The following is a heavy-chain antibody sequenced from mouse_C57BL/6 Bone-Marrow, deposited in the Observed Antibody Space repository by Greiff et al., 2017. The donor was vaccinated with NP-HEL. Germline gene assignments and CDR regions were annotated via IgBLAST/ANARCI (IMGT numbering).Heavy chain of an antibody. Sequence: EVHLVESGGDLVKPGGSLKLSCAASGFTFSSYGMSWVRQTPDKRLEWVATISSGGSYTYYLDSVKGRFTISRDNAKNTLYLQMSSLKSEDTAMYYCARRYSNYPFAYWGQGTLVTVSA. D-gene: IGHD2-5*01. CDR1: GFTFSSYG. CDR2: ISSGGSYT. J-gene: IGHJ3*01. V-gene: IGHV5-6*01. CDR3: ARRYSNYPFAY.